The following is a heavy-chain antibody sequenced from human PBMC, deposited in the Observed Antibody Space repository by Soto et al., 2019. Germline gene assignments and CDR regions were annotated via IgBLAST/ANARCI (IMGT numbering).Heavy chain of an antibody. Sequence: QVQLQESGPGLVEPSGTLSLTCFVSGDSINNTYWWSWVRQAPGKGLEWIGAIFHTGGKSYMPSLRGRITRSGDTSKNQFSLALRSGTAADSAVYSCARAVYCTAADCWVGFHYYNIDGWGQGTAVTAS. CDR3: ARAVYCTAADCWVGFHYYNIDG. CDR1: GDSINNTYW. CDR2: IFHTGGK. D-gene: IGHD2-8*02. J-gene: IGHJ6*01. V-gene: IGHV4-4*02.